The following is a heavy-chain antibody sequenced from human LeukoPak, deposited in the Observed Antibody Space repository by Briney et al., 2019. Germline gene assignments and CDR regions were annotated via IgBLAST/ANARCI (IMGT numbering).Heavy chain of an antibody. Sequence: SETLSLTCTVSGGSISSGSYYWSWIRQPPGKGLEWIGEINHSGSTNYNPSLKSRVTISVDTSKNQFSLKLSSVTAADTAVYYCARGSTVGGSSADYYYMDVWGKGTTVTVSS. CDR1: GGSISSGSYY. CDR2: INHSGST. J-gene: IGHJ6*03. V-gene: IGHV4-39*07. D-gene: IGHD6-6*01. CDR3: ARGSTVGGSSADYYYMDV.